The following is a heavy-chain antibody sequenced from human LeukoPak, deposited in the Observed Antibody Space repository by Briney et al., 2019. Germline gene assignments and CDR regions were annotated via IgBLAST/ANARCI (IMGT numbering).Heavy chain of an antibody. J-gene: IGHJ4*02. CDR3: ASHLQVVY. CDR1: GFTFSTFG. CDR2: IRFDGSNK. D-gene: IGHD2-2*01. Sequence: PGGSLRPSCAASGFTFSTFGMHWVRQAPGKRLEWVSYIRFDGSNKYYADSVKGRFTISRDTSKNTLYLQMNSLRAEDTAVYYCASHLQVVYWGQGTLVTVSS. V-gene: IGHV3-30*02.